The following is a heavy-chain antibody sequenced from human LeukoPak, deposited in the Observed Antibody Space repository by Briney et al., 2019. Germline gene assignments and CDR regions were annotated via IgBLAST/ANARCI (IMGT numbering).Heavy chain of an antibody. CDR1: GYSISSGFY. CDR3: AREGVGGDDY. V-gene: IGHV4-38-2*02. CDR2: IYHSGST. Sequence: SETLSLTCTVSGYSISSGFYWGWIRQPPGKGLEWIGNIYHSGSTYYNPSLKSRVTISVDTSKNQFSLKLSSVTAADTAMYYCAREGVGGDDYWGQGTLVTVSS. D-gene: IGHD1-26*01. J-gene: IGHJ4*02.